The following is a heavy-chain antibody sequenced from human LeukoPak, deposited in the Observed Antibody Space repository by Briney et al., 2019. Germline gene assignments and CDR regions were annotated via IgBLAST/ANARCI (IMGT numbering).Heavy chain of an antibody. CDR2: IYSGGST. Sequence: GGSLRLSCAASGFTVSSNYMSWVRQAPGKGLEWVSVIYSGGSTYYADSVKGRFAISRDNSKNTLYLQMNSLRAEDTAVYYCAGGDDSSGYYYGLGYWGQGTLVTVSS. CDR3: AGGDDSSGYYYGLGY. J-gene: IGHJ4*02. V-gene: IGHV3-53*01. D-gene: IGHD3-22*01. CDR1: GFTVSSNY.